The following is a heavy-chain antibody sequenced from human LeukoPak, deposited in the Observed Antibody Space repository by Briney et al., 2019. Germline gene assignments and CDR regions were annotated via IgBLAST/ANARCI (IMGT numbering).Heavy chain of an antibody. Sequence: ASVKVSCKASGYTFTRYDINWVRQATGQGLEWMGWMNPKSGNTGHAQKFQGRVTITRNTSISTAYMELSSLRSEDTAVYYCARTLMVRGVIRVWYFDYWAREPWSPSPQ. CDR3: ARTLMVRGVIRVWYFDY. D-gene: IGHD3-10*01. V-gene: IGHV1-8*03. CDR1: GYTFTRYD. CDR2: MNPKSGNT. J-gene: IGHJ4*02.